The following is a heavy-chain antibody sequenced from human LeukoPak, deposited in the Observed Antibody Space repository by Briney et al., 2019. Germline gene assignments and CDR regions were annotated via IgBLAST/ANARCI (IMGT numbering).Heavy chain of an antibody. CDR1: GYTFTSYA. Sequence: ASVKVSCKASGYTFTSYAMNWVRQAPGQGLEWMGWINTNTGNPTYAQGFTGRFVFSLDTSVSTAYLQISSLKAEDTAVYYCARAEDYYDSSGYYARRTPSDYWGQGTLVTVSS. CDR2: INTNTGNP. CDR3: ARAEDYYDSSGYYARRTPSDY. J-gene: IGHJ4*02. V-gene: IGHV7-4-1*02. D-gene: IGHD3-22*01.